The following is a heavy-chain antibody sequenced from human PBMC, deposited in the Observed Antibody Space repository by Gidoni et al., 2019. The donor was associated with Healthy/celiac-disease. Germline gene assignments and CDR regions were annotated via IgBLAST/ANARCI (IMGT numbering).Heavy chain of an antibody. J-gene: IGHJ5*02. CDR1: GYTLTELS. V-gene: IGHV1-24*01. Sequence: QVQLVQSGAEVKKPGASVKVSCKVSGYTLTELSMHWVRQAPGKGLEWMGGFDPEDGETIYAQKFQGRVTMTEDTSTDTAYMELSSLRSEDTAVYYCATVLRRYYYDSSGYYYGDWFDPWGQGTLVTVSS. CDR3: ATVLRRYYYDSSGYYYGDWFDP. CDR2: FDPEDGET. D-gene: IGHD3-22*01.